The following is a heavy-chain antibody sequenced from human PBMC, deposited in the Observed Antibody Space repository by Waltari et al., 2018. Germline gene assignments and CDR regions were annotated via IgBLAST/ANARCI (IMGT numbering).Heavy chain of an antibody. CDR1: GFSLSTSGVG. D-gene: IGHD3-22*01. J-gene: IGHJ4*02. Sequence: QITLKESGPTLVKPTQTLTLTCTFSGFSLSTSGVGVGWIRHPPGKALEWLALIYWNDDKRYSPSLKSRLTITKDTSKNQVVLTMTNMDPVDTATYYGAHVIDYYYDSSGYYPTFDYWGQGTLVIVSS. CDR3: AHVIDYYYDSSGYYPTFDY. CDR2: IYWNDDK. V-gene: IGHV2-5*01.